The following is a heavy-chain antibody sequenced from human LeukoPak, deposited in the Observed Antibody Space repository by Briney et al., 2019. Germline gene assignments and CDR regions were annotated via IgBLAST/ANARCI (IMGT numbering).Heavy chain of an antibody. Sequence: PSETLSLTCTVSGGSISSYYWSWIRQPPGKGLEWIGYIYYSGSTNYNPSLKSRVTISVDTSKNQFSLKLSSVTAADTAVYYYARHIGYCSSTSCLSDAFDIWGQGTMVTVSS. CDR1: GGSISSYY. CDR3: ARHIGYCSSTSCLSDAFDI. CDR2: IYYSGST. D-gene: IGHD2-2*03. V-gene: IGHV4-59*08. J-gene: IGHJ3*02.